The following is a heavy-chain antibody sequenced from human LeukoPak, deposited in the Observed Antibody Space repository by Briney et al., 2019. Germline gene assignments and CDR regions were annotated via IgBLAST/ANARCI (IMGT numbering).Heavy chain of an antibody. CDR1: GYTFTSYY. Sequence: GASVKVSCKASGYTFTSYYMHWVRQAPGQGLEWMGIINPSGGSTSYAQKFQGRVTMTRDTSTSTVYMELSSLRSEDTAVYYCAKVMIPFAFDIWGQGTMVTVSS. CDR2: INPSGGST. J-gene: IGHJ3*02. D-gene: IGHD3-16*01. CDR3: AKVMIPFAFDI. V-gene: IGHV1-46*01.